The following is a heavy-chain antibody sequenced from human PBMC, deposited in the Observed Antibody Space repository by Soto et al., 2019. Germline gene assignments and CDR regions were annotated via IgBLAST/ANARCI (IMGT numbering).Heavy chain of an antibody. J-gene: IGHJ4*02. CDR1: GFTFSDYY. CDR2: IVSSSAYT. CDR3: ARLRARSWYMGGYLDY. V-gene: IGHV3-11*06. D-gene: IGHD6-13*01. Sequence: KPGGSLRLSCAASGFTFSDYYMSWIRQAPGKGLEWVSYIVSSSAYTNYADSVKGRFTISRDNAKNSLYLEMNSLRAEDTAVYYCARLRARSWYMGGYLDYWGQGTLVTVSS.